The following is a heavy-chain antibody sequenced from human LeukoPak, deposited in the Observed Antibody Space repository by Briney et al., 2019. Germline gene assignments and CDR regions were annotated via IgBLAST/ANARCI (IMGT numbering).Heavy chain of an antibody. Sequence: SETLSLTCAVYGRSFSGYYWSWIRQPPGKGLEWIGEINHSGSTNYNPSLKSRVTISVDTSKNQFSLKLSSVTAADTAVYYCARDAIGSGSTDYWGQGTLVTVSS. J-gene: IGHJ4*02. D-gene: IGHD3-10*01. CDR3: ARDAIGSGSTDY. CDR2: INHSGST. V-gene: IGHV4-34*01. CDR1: GRSFSGYY.